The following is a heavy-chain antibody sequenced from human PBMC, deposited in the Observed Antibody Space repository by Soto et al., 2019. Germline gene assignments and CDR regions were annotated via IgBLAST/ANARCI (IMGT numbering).Heavy chain of an antibody. CDR2: VFYTGRA. J-gene: IGHJ6*02. CDR1: GGSLVSYY. D-gene: IGHD2-21*02. CDR3: ARGGDGRMTTNPYYYNGMDV. V-gene: IGHV4-59*01. Sequence: PSETLSVTCTVSGGSLVSYYWSGIRQPPEKGLEWIGYVFYTGRANYNASLKSRVSISLDTSNYQFSLKLSSVTAADTAVYYCARGGDGRMTTNPYYYNGMDVWGPGTTVTVSS.